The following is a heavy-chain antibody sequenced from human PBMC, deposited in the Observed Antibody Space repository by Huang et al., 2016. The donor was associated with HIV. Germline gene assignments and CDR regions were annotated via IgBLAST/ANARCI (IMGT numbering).Heavy chain of an antibody. D-gene: IGHD2-15*01. V-gene: IGHV4-30-4*08. CDR1: GDSISRGGYL. CDR3: ARDRITQCNGGRCYSDWSDP. CDR2: IDDTGPT. Sequence: QVQLQESGPGPVKPSQTLSLTCTVSGDSISRGGYLWSWIRPSPGKGLECVGSIDDTGPTSDNPSLRSRATRSVDTSKNQFSLRLTSVTAEDTAVYYCARDRITQCNGGRCYSDWSDPWGQGTLVIVSS. J-gene: IGHJ5*02.